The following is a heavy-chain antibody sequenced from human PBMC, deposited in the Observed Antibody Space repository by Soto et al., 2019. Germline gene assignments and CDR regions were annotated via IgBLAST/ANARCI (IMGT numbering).Heavy chain of an antibody. V-gene: IGHV1-18*01. D-gene: IGHD6-19*01. Sequence: ASVKVSCKASGYTFTSYGISWVRQAPGQGLEWMGWISAYNGNTNYAQKLQGRVTMTTDTSTSTAYMELRSLRSDDTAVYYCARDDNGGYEGIAVAGTRDWFDPWGQGTLVTVSS. CDR3: ARDDNGGYEGIAVAGTRDWFDP. CDR1: GYTFTSYG. J-gene: IGHJ5*02. CDR2: ISAYNGNT.